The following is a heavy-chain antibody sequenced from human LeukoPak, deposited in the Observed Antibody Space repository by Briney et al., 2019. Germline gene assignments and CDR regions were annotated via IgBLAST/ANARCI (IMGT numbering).Heavy chain of an antibody. CDR3: AKESGISRYGAYFPH. Sequence: PGGSLRLSCAASGFTFSSYDMHWVRQAPGKGLEWVAVIWYDGSNKYYADSVKGRFTISRDNSKNTLFLQMNSLRADDTAVYYCAKESGISRYGAYFPHWGQGTLVTVSS. CDR1: GFTFSSYD. V-gene: IGHV3-30*02. D-gene: IGHD6-13*01. CDR2: IWYDGSNK. J-gene: IGHJ1*01.